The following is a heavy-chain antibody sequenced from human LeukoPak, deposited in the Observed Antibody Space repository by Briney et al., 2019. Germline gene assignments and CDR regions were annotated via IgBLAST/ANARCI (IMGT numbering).Heavy chain of an antibody. D-gene: IGHD5-18*01. J-gene: IGHJ4*02. CDR1: GFTFSDHY. V-gene: IGHV3-72*01. CDR2: SRDKPNSYST. CDR3: ARDRRTFGYSYGIDY. Sequence: PGGSLRLSCEASGFTFSDHYIDWVRQAPGRGLEWVGRSRDKPNSYSTEYAASVKGRFTIIRDDSKNSLYLQMNSLRAEDTAVYYCARDRRTFGYSYGIDYWGQGTLVTVSS.